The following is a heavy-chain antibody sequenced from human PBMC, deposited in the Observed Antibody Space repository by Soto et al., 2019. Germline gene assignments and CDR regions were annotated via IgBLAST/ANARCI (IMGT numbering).Heavy chain of an antibody. J-gene: IGHJ6*02. V-gene: IGHV4-31*03. CDR3: ARNPRWQWLNV. D-gene: IGHD6-19*01. CDR2: VSYSGSA. Sequence: QVQLQESGPGPVKPSQTLSLNCTVSGGSIISSAYYWHWVRQRPGRGLEWIGYVSYSGSAYCNPSLSSRVSITIDVSENQFSLNLASVTAADTAVYYCARNPRWQWLNVWGQGTTVTVSS. CDR1: GGSIISSAYY.